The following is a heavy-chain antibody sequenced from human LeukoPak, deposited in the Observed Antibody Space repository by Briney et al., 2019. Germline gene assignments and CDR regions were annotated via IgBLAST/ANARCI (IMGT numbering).Heavy chain of an antibody. CDR1: GGSISSSKW. CDR2: IYHSGST. CDR3: ASLADLYYFDY. Sequence: SETLSLTCAVSGGSISSSKWWSWVRQPPGKGLEWIGAIYHSGSTNYNPSLKSRVTITLDKSKNQFSLKLSSVTAADTAVYYCASLADLYYFDYWGQGTLVTVSS. J-gene: IGHJ4*02. V-gene: IGHV4-4*02.